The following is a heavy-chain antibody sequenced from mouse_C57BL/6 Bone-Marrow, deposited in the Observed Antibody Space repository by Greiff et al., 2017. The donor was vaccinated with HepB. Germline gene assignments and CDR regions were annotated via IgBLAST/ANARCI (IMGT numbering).Heavy chain of an antibody. CDR2: IWRGGST. J-gene: IGHJ4*01. D-gene: IGHD3-2*02. Sequence: VNLVESGPGLVQPSQSLSITCTVSGFSLTSYGVHWVRQSPGKGLEWLGVIWRGGSTDYNAAFMSRLSITKDNSKSQVFFKMNSLQADDTAIYYCAKRGAAQATLYAMDYWGQGTSVTVSS. CDR1: GFSLTSYG. V-gene: IGHV2-5*01. CDR3: AKRGAAQATLYAMDY.